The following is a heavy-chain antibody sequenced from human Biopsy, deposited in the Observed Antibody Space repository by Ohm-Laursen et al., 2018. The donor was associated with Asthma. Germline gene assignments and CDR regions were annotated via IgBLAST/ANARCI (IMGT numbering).Heavy chain of an antibody. CDR1: SGSGGYMRSGNYY. D-gene: IGHD6-13*01. Sequence: SETLSLTCSLSSGSGGYMRSGNYYWGWIRQPPGKGLEWIGSIYYSGTTYYNPSLESRVTVSADTTKNHFSQKLTSVTAADTAVYYCVRGSSSWHHGPFHYYYGLDVWGQGTTATVSS. CDR2: IYYSGTT. J-gene: IGHJ6*02. V-gene: IGHV4-39*02. CDR3: VRGSSSWHHGPFHYYYGLDV.